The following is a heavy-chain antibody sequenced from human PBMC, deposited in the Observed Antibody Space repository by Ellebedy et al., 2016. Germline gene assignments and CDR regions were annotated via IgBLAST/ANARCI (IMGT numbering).Heavy chain of an antibody. CDR3: AKGNAIPGPEPLDF. Sequence: GESLKISCAASGFTVSGNYMSWVRQAPGKGLEWVSTLYSGGTILYADSVKGRFTISRDNSKNTLYLQINSLTVEDTAVYYCAKGNAIPGPEPLDFWGQGTLVTVSS. V-gene: IGHV3-66*01. D-gene: IGHD1-14*01. CDR2: LYSGGTI. J-gene: IGHJ4*02. CDR1: GFTVSGNY.